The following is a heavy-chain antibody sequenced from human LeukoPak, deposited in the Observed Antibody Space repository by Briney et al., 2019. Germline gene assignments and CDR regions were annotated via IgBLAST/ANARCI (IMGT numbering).Heavy chain of an antibody. V-gene: IGHV3-23*01. CDR2: ISTSGEST. J-gene: IGHJ4*02. D-gene: IGHD3-22*01. CDR3: AVDYYDSSGERDY. Sequence: GGSLRLSCAASGFTFSTYGMTWVRLAPGQGLEWVSAISTSGESTYYADSVKGRFTISRDNSKNTLYLQMNSLRAEDTAVYYCAVDYYDSSGERDYWGQGTLVTVSS. CDR1: GFTFSTYG.